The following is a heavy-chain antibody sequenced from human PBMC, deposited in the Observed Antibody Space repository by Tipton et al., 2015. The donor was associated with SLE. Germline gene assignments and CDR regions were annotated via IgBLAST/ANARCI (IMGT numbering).Heavy chain of an antibody. D-gene: IGHD2-2*01. CDR2: IYYSGST. CDR3: ASCSRSDAFDI. Sequence: TLSLTCTVSGGSISSHYWSWFRQHPGKGLEWIGYIYYSGSTYYNPSLKSRVTISVDTSKNQFSLKLSSVTAADTAVYYCASCSRSDAFDIWGQGTMVTVSS. CDR1: GGSISSHY. J-gene: IGHJ3*02. V-gene: IGHV4-31*03.